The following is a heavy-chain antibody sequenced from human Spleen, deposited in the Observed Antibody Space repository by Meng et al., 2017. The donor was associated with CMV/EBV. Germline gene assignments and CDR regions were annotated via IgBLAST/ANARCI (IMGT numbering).Heavy chain of an antibody. J-gene: IGHJ2*01. CDR1: GFSFDDYV. CDR2: ITWNRNAI. CDR3: AKDRGSYSYWFFEL. Sequence: GGSLRLSCEASGFSFDDYVMHWVRHAPGKGLEWVSGITWNRNAIAYADSVKGRFTISRDNAKNSVYLQMNSLRAEDTALYYCAKDRGSYSYWFFELWGRGTPVTVPS. V-gene: IGHV3-9*01. D-gene: IGHD1-26*01.